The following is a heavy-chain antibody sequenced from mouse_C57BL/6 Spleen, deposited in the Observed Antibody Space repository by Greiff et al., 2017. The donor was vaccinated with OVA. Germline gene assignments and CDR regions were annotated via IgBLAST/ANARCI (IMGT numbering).Heavy chain of an antibody. CDR3: VRESKKNWDDAMVY. J-gene: IGHJ4*01. V-gene: IGHV10-3*01. D-gene: IGHD4-1*01. CDR1: GFTFNTYA. CDR2: IRSKSSNYAT. Sequence: EVQLVESGGGLVQPKGSLKLSCAASGFTFNTYAMHWVRQAPGKGLEWVARIRSKSSNYATYYADSVKDRFTISRDDSQSMLYLQMNNLKTEDTAMYYCVRESKKNWDDAMVYWGQGTSVTVSS.